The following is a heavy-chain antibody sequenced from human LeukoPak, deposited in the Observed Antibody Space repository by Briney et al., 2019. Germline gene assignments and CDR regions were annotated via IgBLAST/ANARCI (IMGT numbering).Heavy chain of an antibody. D-gene: IGHD3-10*01. Sequence: PRASVKVSCKASGYTFTGYYMHWVRQAPGQGLEWMGWINLSSGGTNYAQMFQGRVTMTRDTSISTAYMELSRLRSDDTAVYYCARAHYYGSGSYYIGVPDDWGQGTLVTVSS. CDR3: ARAHYYGSGSYYIGVPDD. J-gene: IGHJ4*02. CDR2: INLSSGGT. V-gene: IGHV1-2*02. CDR1: GYTFTGYY.